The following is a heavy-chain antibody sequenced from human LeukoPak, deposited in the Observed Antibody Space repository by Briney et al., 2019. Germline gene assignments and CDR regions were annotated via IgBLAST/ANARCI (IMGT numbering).Heavy chain of an antibody. Sequence: ASVKVSCQASGGTFSNYAISWVRRAPGQGLEWMGRIIPMFGTTNYAQKFQGRVTITTDESTSTAYMEVSSLRIEDTAVYYCASVTVTTWAPDGHMDVWGKGTTVTVSS. V-gene: IGHV1-69*05. D-gene: IGHD4-11*01. CDR3: ASVTVTTWAPDGHMDV. CDR2: IIPMFGTT. CDR1: GGTFSNYA. J-gene: IGHJ6*03.